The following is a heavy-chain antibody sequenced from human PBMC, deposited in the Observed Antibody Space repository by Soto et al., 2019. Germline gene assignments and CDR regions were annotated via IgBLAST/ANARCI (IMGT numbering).Heavy chain of an antibody. CDR2: ISSSISII. Sequence: EVQLVESGGGLVQPGGSLRLSCAASGFTFSSYSMNWVRQAPGKGLEWVSYISSSISIIHYADSVKGRFTISRDNAKNSLYLQMNSLRADDTAVYYCARDREGDGYNFDYWGQGTLVTVSS. CDR1: GFTFSSYS. CDR3: ARDREGDGYNFDY. V-gene: IGHV3-48*01. D-gene: IGHD6-25*01. J-gene: IGHJ4*02.